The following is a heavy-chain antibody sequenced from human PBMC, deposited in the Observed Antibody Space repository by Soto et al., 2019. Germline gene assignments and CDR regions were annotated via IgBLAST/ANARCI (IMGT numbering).Heavy chain of an antibody. V-gene: IGHV3-30*03. D-gene: IGHD6-6*01. CDR2: ISYDGSNK. CDR1: GFTFSSFG. J-gene: IGHJ4*02. Sequence: GGSLRLSCAASGFTFSSFGMHWVRQAPGKGLEWVAIISYDGSNKYYADSVKGRFTISRDNSKNTLYLQMNSLRAEDTAVYYCARLLQPRDRRVFDYWGQGTLVTVSS. CDR3: ARLLQPRDRRVFDY.